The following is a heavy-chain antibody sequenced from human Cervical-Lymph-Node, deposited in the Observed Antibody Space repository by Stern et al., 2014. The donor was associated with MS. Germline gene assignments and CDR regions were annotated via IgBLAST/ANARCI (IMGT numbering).Heavy chain of an antibody. CDR3: ARPPPRRKWDDPNYGMDV. Sequence: EVQLVQSGAEVKKPGESLKISCKGSGYTFTNNWIAWVRQMPGKGLEWMGIIYPDDSDIRDSPSLKGQVTIPAEKSISTAYLQWSSLKAADSAGYYWARPPPRRKWDDPNYGMDVWGQGTTVTVSS. V-gene: IGHV5-51*03. CDR2: IYPDDSDI. J-gene: IGHJ6*02. D-gene: IGHD1-1*01. CDR1: GYTFTNNW.